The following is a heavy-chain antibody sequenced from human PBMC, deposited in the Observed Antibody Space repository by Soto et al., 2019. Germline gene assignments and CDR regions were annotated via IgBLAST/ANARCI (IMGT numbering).Heavy chain of an antibody. D-gene: IGHD3-22*01. CDR3: AKDVMYYYDSSGFTLDY. CDR2: ISYDGSNK. J-gene: IGHJ4*02. Sequence: SCAASGFTFSSYGMHWVRQAPGKGLEWVAVISYDGSNKYYADSVKGRFTISRDNSKNTLYLQMNSLRAEDTAVYYCAKDVMYYYDSSGFTLDYWGQGTLVTVSS. V-gene: IGHV3-30*18. CDR1: GFTFSSYG.